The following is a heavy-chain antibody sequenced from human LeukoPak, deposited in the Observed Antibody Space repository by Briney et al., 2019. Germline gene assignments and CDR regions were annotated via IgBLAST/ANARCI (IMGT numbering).Heavy chain of an antibody. V-gene: IGHV4-38-2*02. CDR3: ARGVATIWGGIDF. CDR1: SYSISSGYY. J-gene: IGHJ4*02. Sequence: SETLSLTCTVSSYSISSGYYWGWIRQPPGKGLEWIGSIYHSGSTYYNPSLKSRVTISVDTSKNQFSLKLSSVTAADTAVYYRARGVATIWGGIDFWGQGTLVTVSS. CDR2: IYHSGST. D-gene: IGHD5-12*01.